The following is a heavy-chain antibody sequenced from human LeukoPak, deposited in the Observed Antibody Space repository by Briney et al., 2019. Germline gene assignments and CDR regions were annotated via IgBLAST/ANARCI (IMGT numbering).Heavy chain of an antibody. CDR1: GFTFSNYY. D-gene: IGHD2-2*01. CDR2: ISSSGSTI. J-gene: IGHJ4*02. V-gene: IGHV3-11*01. CDR3: ARDLPPPYCTSTACSDPGY. Sequence: GGSLRLSCAASGFTFSNYYMSWIRQAPGKGLEWLSYISSSGSTIYYSDSVKGRFTISRDNANNFLNLQMNSLRPEDTAVYYCARDLPPPYCTSTACSDPGYWGQGTQVTVSS.